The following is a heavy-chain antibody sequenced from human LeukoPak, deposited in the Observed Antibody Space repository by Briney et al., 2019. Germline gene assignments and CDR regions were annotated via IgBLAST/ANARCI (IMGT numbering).Heavy chain of an antibody. CDR1: GYAFSSSG. CDR2: ISAYNGNT. D-gene: IGHD3-10*01. Sequence: ASVKVSCKASGYAFSSSGITWVRQAPGQGLEWMGWISAYNGNTRYAQNLQGRVTMTTDTSTSTAYMELRSLRSDDTAVYYCARTARLWFGEMGFDPWGQGTLVTVSS. J-gene: IGHJ5*02. V-gene: IGHV1-18*01. CDR3: ARTARLWFGEMGFDP.